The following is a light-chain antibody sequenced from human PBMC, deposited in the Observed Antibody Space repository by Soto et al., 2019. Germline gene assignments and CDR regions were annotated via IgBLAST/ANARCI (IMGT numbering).Light chain of an antibody. Sequence: QSALTQPASVSGSPGQSITISCTGTSSDVGGYNYVSWYQQHPGKAPKLIIYEVSNRPSEISNRFSGSKSANTASLTISGLQAEDEADYYCTSHTASSTWVFGGGTKVTVL. CDR1: SSDVGGYNY. V-gene: IGLV2-14*01. CDR2: EVS. J-gene: IGLJ3*02. CDR3: TSHTASSTWV.